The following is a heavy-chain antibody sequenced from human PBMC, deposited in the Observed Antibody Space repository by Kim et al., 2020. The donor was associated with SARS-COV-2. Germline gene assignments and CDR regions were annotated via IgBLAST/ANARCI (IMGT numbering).Heavy chain of an antibody. J-gene: IGHJ4*02. CDR2: ISSSSSTI. D-gene: IGHD2-2*01. Sequence: GGSLRLSCAASGFTFSSYSMNWVRQAPGKGLEWVSYISSSSSTIYYADSVKGRFTISRDNAKNSLYLQMNSLRDEDTAVYYCARESDRRYCSSTSCPGGAVGYWGQGTLVTVSS. CDR1: GFTFSSYS. V-gene: IGHV3-48*02. CDR3: ARESDRRYCSSTSCPGGAVGY.